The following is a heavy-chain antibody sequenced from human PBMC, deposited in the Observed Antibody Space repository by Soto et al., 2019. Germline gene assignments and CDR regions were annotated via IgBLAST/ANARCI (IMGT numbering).Heavy chain of an antibody. CDR2: IWYDGSNK. CDR3: ARERALAGDAFDI. V-gene: IGHV3-33*01. CDR1: GFTFSSYG. J-gene: IGHJ3*02. Sequence: GGSLRLSCAASGFTFSSYGMHWVRQAPGKGLEWVAVIWYDGSNKYYADPVKGRFTISRDNSKNTLYLQMNSLRAEDTAVYYCARERALAGDAFDIWGQGTMVTVSS. D-gene: IGHD3-3*02.